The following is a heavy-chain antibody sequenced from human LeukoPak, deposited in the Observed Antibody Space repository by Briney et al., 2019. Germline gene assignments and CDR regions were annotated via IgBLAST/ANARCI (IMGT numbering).Heavy chain of an antibody. CDR1: GFTFSGSA. CDR3: TRRGSYYGMDV. D-gene: IGHD1-14*01. CDR2: IRSKANSYAT. J-gene: IGHJ6*02. V-gene: IGHV3-73*01. Sequence: GGSLKLSCAASGFTFSGSAMHWVRQASGKGLEWVGRIRSKANSYATAYAASVKGRFTISRDDSKNTAYLQMNSLKTEDTAAYYCTRRGSYYGMDVWGQGTTVTVSS.